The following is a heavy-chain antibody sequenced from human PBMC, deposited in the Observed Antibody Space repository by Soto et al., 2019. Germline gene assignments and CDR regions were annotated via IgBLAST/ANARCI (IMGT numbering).Heavy chain of an antibody. Sequence: ASVKVSCKASGYTFTSSDINWVRQATGQGLEWMGWMNPNSGNTGYAQKFQGRVTMTRNTSISTAYMELSSLRSEDTAVYYCARYMWRIRLASLSYYYYYMDVWGKGTTVTVSS. CDR3: ARYMWRIRLASLSYYYYYMDV. CDR1: GYTFTSSD. CDR2: MNPNSGNT. D-gene: IGHD3-3*01. J-gene: IGHJ6*03. V-gene: IGHV1-8*01.